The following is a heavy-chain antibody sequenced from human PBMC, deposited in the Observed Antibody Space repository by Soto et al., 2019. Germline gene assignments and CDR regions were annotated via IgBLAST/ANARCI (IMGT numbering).Heavy chain of an antibody. J-gene: IGHJ4*02. V-gene: IGHV3-30*04. CDR2: ISYDGSNK. CDR1: GFTFSSYA. Sequence: PGGSLRVSCAASGFTFSSYAMHWVRQAPGKGLEWVAVISYDGSNKYYADSVKGRFTISRDNSKNTLYLQMNSLRAEDTAVYYCAKDLVGTGQTIFDYWGQGTLVTVSS. CDR3: AKDLVGTGQTIFDY. D-gene: IGHD6-19*01.